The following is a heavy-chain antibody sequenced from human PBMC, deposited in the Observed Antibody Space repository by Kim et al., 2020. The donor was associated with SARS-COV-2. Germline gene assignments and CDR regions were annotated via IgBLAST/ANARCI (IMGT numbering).Heavy chain of an antibody. CDR1: GYTFISYG. D-gene: IGHD1-1*01. CDR3: VRDPRGGTISAAGFFFDF. J-gene: IGHJ4*02. Sequence: ASVKVSCKASGYTFISYGMSWVRQAPGQGLEWMGWISIYNSYTIYAEKFQDRVTMTTDTSTNTAYMELRSLRNDDTATYYCVRDPRGGTISAAGFFFDFWGQGTLVTVSS. V-gene: IGHV1-18*01. CDR2: ISIYNSYT.